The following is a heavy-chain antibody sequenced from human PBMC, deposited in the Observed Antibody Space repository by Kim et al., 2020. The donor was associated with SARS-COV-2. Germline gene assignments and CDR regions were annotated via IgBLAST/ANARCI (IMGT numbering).Heavy chain of an antibody. D-gene: IGHD1-26*01. Sequence: SVKVSCKASGGTFSSYAISWVRQAPGQGLEWMGRIIPILGIANYAQKYQGRVTITADKSTSTAYMELSSLRSEDTAVYYCARAGAGTYYYYGMDVWGQG. CDR3: ARAGAGTYYYYGMDV. J-gene: IGHJ6*02. CDR1: GGTFSSYA. CDR2: IIPILGIA. V-gene: IGHV1-69*04.